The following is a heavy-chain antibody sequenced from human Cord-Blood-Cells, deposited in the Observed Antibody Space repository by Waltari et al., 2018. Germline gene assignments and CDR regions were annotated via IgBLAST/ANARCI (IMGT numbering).Heavy chain of an antibody. CDR1: SYA. V-gene: IGHV1-69*01. D-gene: IGHD3-9*01. J-gene: IGHJ4*02. Sequence: SYAISWVRQAAGQGLEWMGGIIPIFGTANYAQKFQGRVTITADESTSTAYREPSSLRSEDTAVYCCARYRQFCRNYDILAGYYYWRQGALVTVSS. CDR2: IIPIFGTA. CDR3: ARYRQFCRNYDILAGYYY.